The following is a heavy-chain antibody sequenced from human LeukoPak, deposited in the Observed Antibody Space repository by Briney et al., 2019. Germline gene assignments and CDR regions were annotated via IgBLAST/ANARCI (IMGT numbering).Heavy chain of an antibody. CDR2: ISYDGSNK. D-gene: IGHD3-10*01. CDR1: GFTFSSYA. V-gene: IGHV3-30-3*01. CDR3: ARDPSIWFGESYYFDY. Sequence: GESLRLSCAASGFTFSSYAMHWVRQAPGKGLEWVAVISYDGSNKYYADSVKGRFTISRDNSKNTLYLQMNSLRAEDTAVYYCARDPSIWFGESYYFDYWGQGTLVTVSS. J-gene: IGHJ4*02.